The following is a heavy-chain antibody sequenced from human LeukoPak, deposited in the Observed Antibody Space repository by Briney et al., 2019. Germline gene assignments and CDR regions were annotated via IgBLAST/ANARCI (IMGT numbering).Heavy chain of an antibody. D-gene: IGHD4-11*01. CDR3: ARHRYSKYVWRYFDF. CDR1: GGSISSTTSY. CDR2: IYYSGTK. Sequence: SETLSLTCTVSGGSISSTTSYWAWIRQPPGKGLEWIGSIYYSGTKYSNSSLKSRVTISVDTSANQFSLKLTSVTAADTAVYYCARHRYSKYVWRYFDFWGQGTLVTVSS. J-gene: IGHJ4*02. V-gene: IGHV4-39*01.